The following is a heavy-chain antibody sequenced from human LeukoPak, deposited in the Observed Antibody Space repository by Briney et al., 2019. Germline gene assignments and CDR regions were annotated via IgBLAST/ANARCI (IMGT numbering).Heavy chain of an antibody. CDR2: INPNSGGT. Sequence: ASVKVSCKASGYTFTGYYMHWVRRAPGQGLEWMGWINPNSGGTNYAQKFQGRVTMTRDTSISTAYMELSRLRSDDTAVYYCARGYKKVTMVRGVIITVGWFDPWGQGTLVTVSS. CDR1: GYTFTGYY. V-gene: IGHV1-2*02. CDR3: ARGYKKVTMVRGVIITVGWFDP. J-gene: IGHJ5*02. D-gene: IGHD3-10*01.